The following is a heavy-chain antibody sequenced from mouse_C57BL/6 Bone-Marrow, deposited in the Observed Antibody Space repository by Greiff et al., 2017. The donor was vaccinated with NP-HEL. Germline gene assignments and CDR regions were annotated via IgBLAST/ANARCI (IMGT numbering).Heavy chain of an antibody. V-gene: IGHV3-1*01. Sequence: EVKLLESGPGMVKPSQSLSLTCTVTGYSITSGYDWHLLRHFPGNKLEWMGYISYSGSTNYNPFLKSIISITHATSKNHSFLKLNSVTTEDTAKYYCAIERVYYYGSSYVPYVDVGGTGATVTVSS. D-gene: IGHD1-1*01. CDR1: GYSITSGYD. CDR3: AIERVYYYGSSYVPYVDV. CDR2: ISYSGST. J-gene: IGHJ1*03.